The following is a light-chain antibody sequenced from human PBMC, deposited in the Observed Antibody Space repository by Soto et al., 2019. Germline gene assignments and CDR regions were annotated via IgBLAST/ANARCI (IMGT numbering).Light chain of an antibody. Sequence: EIVMTQSPATLSVSPGERVTLSFRASQSVSRDLAWYQQKPGQTPRLLMYDASTRATGVPVRFSGSGSGTEFTLTISSLQSEDFAVYYCQQYANSPPTFGQGTRLEIK. V-gene: IGKV3-15*01. CDR3: QQYANSPPT. CDR2: DAS. CDR1: QSVSRD. J-gene: IGKJ5*01.